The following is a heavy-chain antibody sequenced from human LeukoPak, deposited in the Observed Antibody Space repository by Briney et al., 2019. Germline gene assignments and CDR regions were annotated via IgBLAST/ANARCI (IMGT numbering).Heavy chain of an antibody. Sequence: GGSLRLSCAASGFTVSSNYMSWVRQAPGKGLEWVSVIYSGGSTYYADSVKGRFTISRDNSKNTLYLQMNSLRAEDTAVYYCARVVVPTWYFDLWGRGTLVTVSS. CDR1: GFTVSSNY. CDR2: IYSGGST. J-gene: IGHJ2*01. V-gene: IGHV3-53*01. D-gene: IGHD2-2*01. CDR3: ARVVVPTWYFDL.